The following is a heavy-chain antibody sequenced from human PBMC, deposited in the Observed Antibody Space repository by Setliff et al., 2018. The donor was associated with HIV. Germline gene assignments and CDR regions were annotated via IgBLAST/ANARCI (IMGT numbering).Heavy chain of an antibody. CDR2: INHSGSA. Sequence: SETLSLTCAVYCGSFSGYYWSWIRQPPGKGLEWIGEINHSGSANYNPSLKSRVTISVDTSKNQLSLKLSSVTAADTAVYYCARHGSITVADRGDFDNWSRGTLVTVSS. CDR3: ARHGSITVADRGDFDN. V-gene: IGHV4-34*01. D-gene: IGHD3-10*01. J-gene: IGHJ4*02. CDR1: CGSFSGYY.